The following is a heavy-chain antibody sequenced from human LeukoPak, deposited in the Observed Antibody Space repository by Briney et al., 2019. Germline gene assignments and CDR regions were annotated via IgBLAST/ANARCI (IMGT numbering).Heavy chain of an antibody. D-gene: IGHD6-13*01. CDR2: IKQDESEK. J-gene: IGHJ4*02. CDR3: IAAPGPKWYFHY. CDR1: GFSFRNYW. Sequence: PGESLRLSCTTSGFSFRNYWMGWVRQAPGKGLEWVANIKQDESEKYYVGSVKGRFSISRDNAKNSLYLQMNSLRVEDTAVYYCIAAPGPKWYFHYWGQGALVTVSS. V-gene: IGHV3-7*03.